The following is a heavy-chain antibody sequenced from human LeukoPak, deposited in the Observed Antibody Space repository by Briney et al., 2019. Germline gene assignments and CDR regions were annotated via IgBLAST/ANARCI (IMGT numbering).Heavy chain of an antibody. J-gene: IGHJ4*02. D-gene: IGHD2-21*02. CDR3: ARDCGGHCYSGFDY. Sequence: TGGSLRLSCAASGFTFSDYYMAWIRQAPGKGLEYISHISASGSTIHYGDSVKGRFTIFRDDARNSVYLLMTSLRAEDTATYFCARDCGGHCYSGFDYWGQGALVTVSS. CDR1: GFTFSDYY. CDR2: ISASGSTI. V-gene: IGHV3-11*04.